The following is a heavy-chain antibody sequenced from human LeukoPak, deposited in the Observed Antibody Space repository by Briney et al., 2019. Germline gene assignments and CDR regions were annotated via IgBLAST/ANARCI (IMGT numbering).Heavy chain of an antibody. CDR1: GGTFSSYA. CDR2: IIPILGIA. D-gene: IGHD1-26*01. J-gene: IGHJ4*02. V-gene: IGHV1-69*04. CDR3: ARNPVGATDFDY. Sequence: GASVKVSCKASGGTFSSYAISWVRQAPGQGLEWMGRIIPILGIANYAQKFQGRVTITADKSTSTAYMELSSLRSEDTAVYYCARNPVGATDFDYWGQGTLVTVSS.